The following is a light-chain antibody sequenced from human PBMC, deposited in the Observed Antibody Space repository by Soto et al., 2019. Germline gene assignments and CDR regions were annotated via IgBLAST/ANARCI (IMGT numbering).Light chain of an antibody. CDR3: QQYYSTPFT. Sequence: DIVMTQSPDSLAVSLGERATIYCKSSQSVLHSSNNKDYLAWYQQKPGQSPKLLIYWASTRESGVPDRFSDSGSATEFTLTISSLQAEDGAVYYCQQYYSTPFTFGPGTKVDIK. CDR2: WAS. CDR1: QSVLHSSNNKDY. J-gene: IGKJ3*01. V-gene: IGKV4-1*01.